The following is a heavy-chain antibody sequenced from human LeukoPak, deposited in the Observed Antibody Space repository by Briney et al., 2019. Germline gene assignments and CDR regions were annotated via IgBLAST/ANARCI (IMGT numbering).Heavy chain of an antibody. CDR3: ARPGSSTSPRPLEYFQH. Sequence: GESLKISCKGSGYSFTSYWIAWVRQMPGKGLEWMGIIYPGDSDTRYSPSFQGQVTISADKSISTAYLQWSSLKASDTAMYYCARPGSSTSPRPLEYFQHWGQGTLVTVSS. CDR1: GYSFTSYW. V-gene: IGHV5-51*01. J-gene: IGHJ1*01. D-gene: IGHD2-2*01. CDR2: IYPGDSDT.